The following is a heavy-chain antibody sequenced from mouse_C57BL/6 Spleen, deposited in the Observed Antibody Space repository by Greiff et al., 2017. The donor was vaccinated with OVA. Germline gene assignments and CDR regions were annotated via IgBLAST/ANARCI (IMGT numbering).Heavy chain of an antibody. CDR3: SEDSAVYYCAWRGGYDYDRLFAY. CDR1: YTFSRRVH. CDR2: GQGLEWFG. V-gene: IGHV1-87*01. J-gene: IGHJ3*01. D-gene: IGHD2-4*01. Sequence: QVQLQQSGPELARPWASVKISCQAFYTFSRRVHFAIRDTNYWMQWVKQRPGQGLEWFGAIYPGNGETSYNQKFKGRATLTPDESSSRADKQHSSRTSEDSAVYYCAWRGGYDYDRLFAYWGQGTLVTVSA.